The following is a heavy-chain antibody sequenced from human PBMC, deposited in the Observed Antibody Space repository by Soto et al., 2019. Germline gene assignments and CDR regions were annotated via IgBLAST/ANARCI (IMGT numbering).Heavy chain of an antibody. CDR1: GFTFSSYS. J-gene: IGHJ3*02. V-gene: IGHV3-21*01. D-gene: IGHD2-15*01. CDR3: ASGVVVAAGAFDI. Sequence: GGSLRLSCAASGFTFSSYSMNWVRQAPGKGLEWVSSISSSSSYIYYADSVKGRFTISRDNAKNSLYLQMNSLRAEDTAVYYCASGVVVAAGAFDIWGQGTMVT. CDR2: ISSSSSYI.